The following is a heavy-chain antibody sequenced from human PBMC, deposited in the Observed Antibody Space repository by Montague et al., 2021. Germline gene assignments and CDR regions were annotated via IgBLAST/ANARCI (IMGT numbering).Heavy chain of an antibody. CDR1: GFTFRSYS. Sequence: SLRLSCAASGFTFRSYSMNWVRQAPGKGLEWVSSISSSSSYIYYTDSVKGRFTISRDNAKNSLYLQMNSLRAGDTAVYYCARDYYGSGRGKDYFDYWGQGTLVTVSS. D-gene: IGHD3-10*01. J-gene: IGHJ4*02. CDR2: ISSSSSYI. CDR3: ARDYYGSGRGKDYFDY. V-gene: IGHV3-21*01.